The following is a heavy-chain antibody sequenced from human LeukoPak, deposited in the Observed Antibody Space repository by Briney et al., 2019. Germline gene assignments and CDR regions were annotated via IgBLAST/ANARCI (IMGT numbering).Heavy chain of an antibody. CDR1: GFTFSSYS. J-gene: IGHJ4*02. D-gene: IGHD6-6*01. Sequence: PGGSLRLSCAASGFTFSSYSMNWVRQAPGKGLEWVSSMSINSGLKYHADSVKGRFTISRDNAKNSLYLQMNSLRAEDTAVYYCAREFEYRTSGAGYWGQGTLVTVSS. CDR2: MSINSGLK. V-gene: IGHV3-21*01. CDR3: AREFEYRTSGAGY.